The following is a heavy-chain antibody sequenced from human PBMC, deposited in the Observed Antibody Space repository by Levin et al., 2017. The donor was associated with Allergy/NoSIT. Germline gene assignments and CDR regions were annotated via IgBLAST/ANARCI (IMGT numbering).Heavy chain of an antibody. Sequence: ASVKVSCKASGYTFTGYYMHWVRQAPGQGLEWMGWINPNSGGTNYAQKFQGRVTMTRDTSISTAYMELSRLRSDDTAVYYCARGVTVVGMGGFDYWGQGTLVTVSS. CDR2: INPNSGGT. J-gene: IGHJ4*02. D-gene: IGHD4-23*01. V-gene: IGHV1-2*02. CDR1: GYTFTGYY. CDR3: ARGVTVVGMGGFDY.